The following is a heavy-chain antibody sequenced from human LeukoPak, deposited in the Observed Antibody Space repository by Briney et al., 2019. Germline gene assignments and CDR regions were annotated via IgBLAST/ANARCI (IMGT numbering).Heavy chain of an antibody. Sequence: SETLSLTCAVYGGSFSGYSWSWIRQPPGKGLEWIGEINHSGSTNYNPSLKSRVTISVDTSKNQFSLKLSSVTAADTAVYYCARGGITGTTDNWFDPWGQGTLVTVSS. V-gene: IGHV4-34*01. CDR3: ARGGITGTTDNWFDP. J-gene: IGHJ5*02. CDR1: GGSFSGYS. D-gene: IGHD1-7*01. CDR2: INHSGST.